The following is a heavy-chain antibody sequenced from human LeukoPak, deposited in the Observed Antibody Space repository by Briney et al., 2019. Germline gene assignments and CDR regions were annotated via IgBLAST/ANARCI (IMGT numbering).Heavy chain of an antibody. V-gene: IGHV3-21*01. Sequence: GGSLRLSCAASGFTFTHYGMNWVRQAPGKGLEWVSSISSSSSYIYYADSVKGRFTISRDNAKNSLYLQMNSLRAEDTAVYYCARDKGMATMGGFDYWGQGTLVTVSS. D-gene: IGHD5-24*01. CDR2: ISSSSSYI. CDR1: GFTFTHYG. J-gene: IGHJ4*02. CDR3: ARDKGMATMGGFDY.